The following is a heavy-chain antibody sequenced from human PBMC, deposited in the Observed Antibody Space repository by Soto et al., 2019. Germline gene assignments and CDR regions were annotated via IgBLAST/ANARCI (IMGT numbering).Heavy chain of an antibody. D-gene: IGHD3-3*01. CDR1: GYTFTSYY. J-gene: IGHJ6*02. CDR2: INPSGGST. V-gene: IGHV1-46*01. Sequence: GASVKVSCKASGYTFTSYYMHWVRQAPGQGLEWMGIINPSGGSTSYAQKFQGRVTMTRDTSTSTVYMELSSLRSEDTAVYYCARGAPSPIFGVVMEVVGMDVWGQGTTVTVSS. CDR3: ARGAPSPIFGVVMEVVGMDV.